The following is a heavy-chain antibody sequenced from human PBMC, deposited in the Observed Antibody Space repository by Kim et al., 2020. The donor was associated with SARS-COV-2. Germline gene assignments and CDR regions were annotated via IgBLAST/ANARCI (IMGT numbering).Heavy chain of an antibody. D-gene: IGHD6-19*01. CDR3: ARQTIAVAETDY. Sequence: YSNQPLKSRVTISVDTSRNQFSLKLSSVTAADTAVYYCARQTIAVAETDYWGQGTLVTVSS. J-gene: IGHJ4*02. V-gene: IGHV4-39*01.